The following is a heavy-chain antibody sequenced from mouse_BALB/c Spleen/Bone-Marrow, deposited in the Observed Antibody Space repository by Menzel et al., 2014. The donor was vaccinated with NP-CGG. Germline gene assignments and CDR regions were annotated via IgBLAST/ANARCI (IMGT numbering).Heavy chain of an antibody. Sequence: QVQLQQSGAELVKPGASVKLSCKTSGYTFTSYWIQWVKQRPGQGLGWIGEIFPGTGTTYYNEKFKGKATLTIDTSSSTASMQLSSLTSEDSAIYFCASRDSSGYVPDYWGQGTTLTVSS. D-gene: IGHD3-2*01. CDR3: ASRDSSGYVPDY. CDR2: IFPGTGTT. CDR1: GYTFTSYW. J-gene: IGHJ2*01. V-gene: IGHV1S132*01.